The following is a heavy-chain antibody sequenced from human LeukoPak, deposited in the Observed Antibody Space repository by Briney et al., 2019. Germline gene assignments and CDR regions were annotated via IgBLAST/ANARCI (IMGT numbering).Heavy chain of an antibody. CDR2: INHSGST. D-gene: IGHD2-2*01. Sequence: SETLSLTCAVYGGSFSGYYWSWIRQPPGKGLEWIWEINHSGSTNYNPSLKSRVTISVDTSKNQFSLKLSSVTAADTAVYYCASISWRYCSSTSCYWKAFDIWGQGTMVTVSS. V-gene: IGHV4-34*01. CDR1: GGSFSGYY. CDR3: ASISWRYCSSTSCYWKAFDI. J-gene: IGHJ3*02.